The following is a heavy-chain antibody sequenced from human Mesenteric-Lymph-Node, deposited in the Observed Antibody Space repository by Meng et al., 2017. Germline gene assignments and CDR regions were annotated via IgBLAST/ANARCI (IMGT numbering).Heavy chain of an antibody. CDR1: GGSISSGSYY. CDR3: ARGTNLRDILTSYYFDY. D-gene: IGHD3-9*01. CDR2: IYHSGST. Sequence: SETLSLTCTVSGGSISSGSYYWGWIRQPPGKGLEWIGSIYHSGSTYYNPSLKSRVTISVDPSKNQFSLKLSSVTAADTAVYYCARGTNLRDILTSYYFDYWGQGTLVTVSS. J-gene: IGHJ4*02. V-gene: IGHV4-39*07.